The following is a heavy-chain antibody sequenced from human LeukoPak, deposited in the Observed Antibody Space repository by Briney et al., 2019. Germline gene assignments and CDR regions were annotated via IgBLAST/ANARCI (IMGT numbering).Heavy chain of an antibody. CDR1: GFTSSSYS. J-gene: IGHJ3*02. CDR3: ARDMYSSSWLDAFDI. V-gene: IGHV3-48*01. Sequence: PGGSLRLSCAASGFTSSSYSMNWVRQAPGKGLEWVSYISSSSSTIYYADSVKGRFTISRDNAKNSLYLQMNSLRAEDTAVYYCARDMYSSSWLDAFDIWGQGTMVTVSS. D-gene: IGHD6-13*01. CDR2: ISSSSSTI.